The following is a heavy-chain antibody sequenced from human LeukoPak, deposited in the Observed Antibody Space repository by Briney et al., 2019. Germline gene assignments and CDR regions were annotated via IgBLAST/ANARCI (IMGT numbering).Heavy chain of an antibody. D-gene: IGHD3-10*01. CDR1: GGSFSGYY. V-gene: IGHV4-34*01. CDR3: ARRGFGELYYFDY. Sequence: SETLSLTCAVYGGSFSGYYWSWIRQPPGKGLEWIGEINHSGSTNYNPSLKSRVTISVDTSKNQFSLKLSSVTAADTAVYYCARRGFGELYYFDYWGQGTLVTVSS. CDR2: INHSGST. J-gene: IGHJ4*02.